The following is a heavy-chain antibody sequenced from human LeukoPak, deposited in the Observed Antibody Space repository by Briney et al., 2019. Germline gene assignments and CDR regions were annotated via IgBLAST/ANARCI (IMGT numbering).Heavy chain of an antibody. D-gene: IGHD1-14*01. V-gene: IGHV3-73*01. CDR1: GFTFSGSA. CDR3: TRDRGTYNLFGH. Sequence: PGGSLRLSCAASGFTFSGSAVHWVRQSSGKGLEWVGHIDKKDNLYATAYAESVKCRFTISRDDSNDPAFLHMDSLKTEDTALYYCTRDRGTYNLFGHWGQGTLVTVSS. CDR2: IDKKDNLYAT. J-gene: IGHJ5*02.